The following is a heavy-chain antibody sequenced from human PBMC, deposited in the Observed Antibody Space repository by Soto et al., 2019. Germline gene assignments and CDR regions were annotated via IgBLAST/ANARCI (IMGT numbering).Heavy chain of an antibody. Sequence: SETLSLTCAVCGGSFSGYYWSWIRQPPGKGLEWIGEINHSGSTNYNPSLKSRVTISVDTSKNQFSLKLSSVTAADTAVYYCARNYGSGSHDYYYGMDVWGQGTTVTVSS. V-gene: IGHV4-34*01. CDR3: ARNYGSGSHDYYYGMDV. D-gene: IGHD3-10*01. J-gene: IGHJ6*02. CDR1: GGSFSGYY. CDR2: INHSGST.